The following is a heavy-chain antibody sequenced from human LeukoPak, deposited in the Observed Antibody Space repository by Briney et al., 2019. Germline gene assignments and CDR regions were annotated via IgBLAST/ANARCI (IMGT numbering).Heavy chain of an antibody. Sequence: ASVKVSCKASGYTFTSYDINWVRQATGQGLEWMGWMNPNSGNTGYAQKFRGRVTMTRNTSISTAYMELSSLRSEDTAVYYCARGRGKATVVKWRYGWFDPWGQGTLVTVSS. CDR2: MNPNSGNT. V-gene: IGHV1-8*01. J-gene: IGHJ5*02. CDR1: GYTFTSYD. CDR3: ARGRGKATVVKWRYGWFDP. D-gene: IGHD4-23*01.